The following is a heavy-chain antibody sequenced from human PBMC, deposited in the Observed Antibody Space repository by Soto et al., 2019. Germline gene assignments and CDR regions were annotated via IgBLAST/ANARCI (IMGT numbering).Heavy chain of an antibody. J-gene: IGHJ4*02. CDR1: GFSLSSSGVA. CDR2: IYWDGDE. CDR3: AATITTVTPFAY. Sequence: QITLKESGPPLVNPTQTLTLTCTFSGFSLSSSGVAVGWIRQPPGKALHWLALIYWDGDERYGPSLKNRLSITKDTSKNQVVLTMTNMDPVDTATYYCAATITTVTPFAYWGPGTLVTVSS. V-gene: IGHV2-5*05. D-gene: IGHD4-17*01.